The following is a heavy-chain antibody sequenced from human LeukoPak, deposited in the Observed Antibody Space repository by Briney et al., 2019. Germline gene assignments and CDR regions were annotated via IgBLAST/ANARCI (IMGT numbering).Heavy chain of an antibody. V-gene: IGHV1-3*01. CDR2: INAGNGNT. J-gene: IGHJ4*02. CDR3: ARQSSGWYYFDY. CDR1: GYTFTSYA. D-gene: IGHD6-19*01. Sequence: ASVKVSCKASGYTFTSYAMNWVRQAPGQRLEWMGWINAGNGNTKYSQKFQGRVTITRDTSASTAYMELSSLRSEDTAVYYCARQSSGWYYFDYWGQGTLVTVSS.